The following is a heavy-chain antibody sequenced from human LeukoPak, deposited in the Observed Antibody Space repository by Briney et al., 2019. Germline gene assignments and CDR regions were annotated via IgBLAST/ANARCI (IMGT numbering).Heavy chain of an antibody. Sequence: GGSLRLSCAASGFTFSSYWMHWVRQAPGKGLVWVSRINSDGSSTSYADSVKGRFTISRDNAKNTLYLQMNSLRAEDTAVYYCARDESLAVAAIGHYFDYWGQGTLVTVSS. V-gene: IGHV3-74*01. J-gene: IGHJ4*02. D-gene: IGHD6-19*01. CDR3: ARDESLAVAAIGHYFDY. CDR2: INSDGSST. CDR1: GFTFSSYW.